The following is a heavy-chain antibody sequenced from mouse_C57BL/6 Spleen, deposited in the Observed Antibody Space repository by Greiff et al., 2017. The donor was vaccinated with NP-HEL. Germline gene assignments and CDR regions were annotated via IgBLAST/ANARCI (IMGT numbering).Heavy chain of an antibody. V-gene: IGHV1-64*01. CDR2: IHPNSGST. Sequence: QVQLQQPGAELVKPGASVKLSCKASGYTFTSYWMHWVKQRPGQGLEWIGMIHPNSGSTNYNEKFKSKATLTVDKSSSTAYMQLSSLTSEDSAVYYCARPSYDYVAMDYWGQGTSVTVSS. D-gene: IGHD2-10*02. J-gene: IGHJ4*01. CDR1: GYTFTSYW. CDR3: ARPSYDYVAMDY.